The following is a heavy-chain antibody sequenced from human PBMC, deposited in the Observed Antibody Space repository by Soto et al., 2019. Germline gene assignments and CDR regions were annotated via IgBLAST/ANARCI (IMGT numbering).Heavy chain of an antibody. Sequence: ASVKVSCKASGYTFTSYGISWVRQAPGQGLEWMGWINAGNGNTKYSQKFQGRVTITRDTSASTAYMELRSLRSDDTAVYYCARDRSGYDFWSGPHRYYYYYGMDVWGQGTTVTVSS. V-gene: IGHV1-18*01. CDR2: INAGNGNT. CDR3: ARDRSGYDFWSGPHRYYYYYGMDV. D-gene: IGHD3-3*01. CDR1: GYTFTSYG. J-gene: IGHJ6*02.